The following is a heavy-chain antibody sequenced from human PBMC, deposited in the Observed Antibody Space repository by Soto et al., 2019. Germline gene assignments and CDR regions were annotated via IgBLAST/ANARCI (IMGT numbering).Heavy chain of an antibody. CDR3: AHRGGARVGRYYFDS. J-gene: IGHJ4*02. CDR1: GFSLSTTGVG. CDR2: IYWHDDK. V-gene: IGHV2-5*01. Sequence: GPTLVNPTQTLTLTCTFSGFSLSTTGVGVSWIRQPPGKALEWLALIYWHDDKRYSPSLKSRLTITKDTYKNQVVLTMTNMEPVGTHTYYCAHRGGARVGRYYFDSWGQGALVTVSS. D-gene: IGHD3-16*01.